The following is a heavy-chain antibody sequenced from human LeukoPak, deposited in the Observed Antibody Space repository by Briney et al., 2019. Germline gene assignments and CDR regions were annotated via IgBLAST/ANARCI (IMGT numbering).Heavy chain of an antibody. D-gene: IGHD2-2*01. CDR3: ARGGVVVPAAMPRYYGMDV. J-gene: IGHJ6*04. Sequence: GGSLRLSCAASGFTFSDYYMSWIRQAPGKGLEWVSYISSSSSYTNYADSVKGRFTISRDNAKNSLYLQMNSLRAEGTAVYYCARGGVVVPAAMPRYYGMDVWGKGTTVTVSS. CDR1: GFTFSDYY. V-gene: IGHV3-11*06. CDR2: ISSSSSYT.